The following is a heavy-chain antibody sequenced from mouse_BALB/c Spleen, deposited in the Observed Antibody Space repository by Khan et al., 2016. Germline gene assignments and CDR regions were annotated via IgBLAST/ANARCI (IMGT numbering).Heavy chain of an antibody. CDR1: GFTFSDYY. Sequence: EVELVESGGGLVKPGGSLKLSCAASGFTFSDYYMYWVRQTPEKRLEWVATISDGGSYTYYPDSVKGRFTISRDNAKNNLYLQMSSLKSEDTAMYYCARDDRWFSYWGQGTLVTFSA. D-gene: IGHD2-14*01. CDR3: ARDDRWFSY. CDR2: ISDGGSYT. J-gene: IGHJ3*01. V-gene: IGHV5-4*02.